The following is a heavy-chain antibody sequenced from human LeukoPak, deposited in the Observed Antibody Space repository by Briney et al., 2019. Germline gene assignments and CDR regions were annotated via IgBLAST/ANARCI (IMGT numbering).Heavy chain of an antibody. CDR1: GFTFSSYA. J-gene: IGHJ4*02. CDR3: ARHIAVAGSFDY. D-gene: IGHD6-19*01. CDR2: ISGSGGST. Sequence: GGSLRLSCAASGFTFSSYAMSWVRQAPGKGLERVSAISGSGGSTYYADSVKGRFTISRDNSKNTLYLQMNSLKAEDTAVYYCARHIAVAGSFDYWGQGTLVTVSS. V-gene: IGHV3-23*01.